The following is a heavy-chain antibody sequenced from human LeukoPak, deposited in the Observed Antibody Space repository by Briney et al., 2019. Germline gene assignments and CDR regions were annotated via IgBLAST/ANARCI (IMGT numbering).Heavy chain of an antibody. V-gene: IGHV3-23*01. CDR3: ARYEEMATIWYFDY. D-gene: IGHD5-24*01. CDR1: GFTFSSYA. J-gene: IGHJ4*02. Sequence: GGSLRLSCAASGFTFSSYAMSWVRQAPGKGLEWVSAISGSGGSTYYADSVKGRFTISRDNSKNTLYLQMNSLRAEDTAVYYCARYEEMATIWYFDYWGQGTLVTVSS. CDR2: ISGSGGST.